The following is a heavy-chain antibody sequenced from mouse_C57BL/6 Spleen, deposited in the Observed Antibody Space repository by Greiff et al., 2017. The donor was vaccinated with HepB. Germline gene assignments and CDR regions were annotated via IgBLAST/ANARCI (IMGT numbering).Heavy chain of an antibody. CDR2: ISSGSSTI. Sequence: EVHLVESGGGLVKPGGSLKLSCAASGFTFSDYGMHWVRQAPEKGLEWVAYISSGSSTIYYADTVKGRFTLSRDNAKNTLFLQMPSLRSEDTAMYYCARLNYDYDERFAYWGQGTLVTVSA. CDR3: ARLNYDYDERFAY. CDR1: GFTFSDYG. V-gene: IGHV5-17*01. J-gene: IGHJ3*01. D-gene: IGHD2-4*01.